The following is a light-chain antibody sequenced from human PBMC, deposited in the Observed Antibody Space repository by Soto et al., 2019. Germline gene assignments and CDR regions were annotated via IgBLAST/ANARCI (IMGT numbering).Light chain of an antibody. CDR3: QQGYSTPIT. CDR1: QSISSY. Sequence: DIQMTQSPSSLSASLGDRVAITCRASQSISSYLNWYQQKPGKAPKVLIYAASNLQSGVPSRFSGSGSGTDFALTISSLQPEDFATYSCQQGYSTPITFGQGTRLEI. V-gene: IGKV1-39*01. J-gene: IGKJ5*01. CDR2: AAS.